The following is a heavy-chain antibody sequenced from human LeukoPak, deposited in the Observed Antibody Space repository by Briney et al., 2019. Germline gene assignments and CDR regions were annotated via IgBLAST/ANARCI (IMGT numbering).Heavy chain of an antibody. J-gene: IGHJ3*02. CDR3: ARVYVDAFDI. V-gene: IGHV4-59*11. D-gene: IGHD3-10*02. CDR1: DGSISGHY. Sequence: PSETLSLTCTVSDGSISGHYWSWIRQAPGKGLEWIGYIYYNGGAFYNPSLSGRVTISVDTSKNQFSLKLSSVTAADTAVYYCARVYVDAFDIWGQGTMVTVSS. CDR2: IYYNGGA.